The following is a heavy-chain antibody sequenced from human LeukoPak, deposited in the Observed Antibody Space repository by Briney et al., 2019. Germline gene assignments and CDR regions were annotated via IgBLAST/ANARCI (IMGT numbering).Heavy chain of an antibody. Sequence: GAPVKVSCKASGGTFSSYAISWVRQAPGQGLEWMGGIIPIFGTANYAQKFQGRVTITADESTSTAYMELSSLRSEDTAVYYCASSWYYYYYGMDVWGQGTTVTVSS. V-gene: IGHV1-69*13. CDR1: GGTFSSYA. D-gene: IGHD6-13*01. CDR2: IIPIFGTA. CDR3: ASSWYYYYYGMDV. J-gene: IGHJ6*02.